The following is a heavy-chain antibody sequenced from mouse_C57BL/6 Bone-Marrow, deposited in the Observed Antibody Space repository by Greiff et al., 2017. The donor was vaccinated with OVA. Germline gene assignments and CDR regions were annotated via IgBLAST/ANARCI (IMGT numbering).Heavy chain of an antibody. D-gene: IGHD1-2*01. Sequence: QVQLKQPGAELVRPGSSVKLSCKASGYTFTSYWMDWVKQRPGQGLEWIGNIYPSDSETHYNQKFKDKATLTVDKSSSTAYMQLSSLTSEDSAVYYCARSGGLRRLVAMDYWGQGTSVTVSS. CDR2: IYPSDSET. J-gene: IGHJ4*01. V-gene: IGHV1-61*01. CDR3: ARSGGLRRLVAMDY. CDR1: GYTFTSYW.